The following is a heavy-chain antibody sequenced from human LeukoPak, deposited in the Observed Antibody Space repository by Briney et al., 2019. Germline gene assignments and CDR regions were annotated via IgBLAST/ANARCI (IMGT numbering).Heavy chain of an antibody. V-gene: IGHV4-38-2*02. Sequence: SETLSLTCSVSAYPISSGYFWGWIRRPPGKGLEWIATMSHSGSTYFNPSLKSRVIVSTDASKNQFSLNLTSVTAADTAVYYCAREHCAGGYCYFLDYWGQGTLVTVSS. D-gene: IGHD2/OR15-2a*01. J-gene: IGHJ4*02. CDR2: MSHSGST. CDR3: AREHCAGGYCYFLDY. CDR1: AYPISSGYF.